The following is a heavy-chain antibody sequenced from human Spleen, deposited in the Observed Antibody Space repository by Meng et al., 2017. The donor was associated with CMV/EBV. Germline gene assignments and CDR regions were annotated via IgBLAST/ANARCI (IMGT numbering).Heavy chain of an antibody. Sequence: ASVKVSCKVSGYTLTELSMHWVRQAPGKGLEWMGGFDPEDGEKIYAQKFQGRVTMTEDTSTDTAYMELTSLTSEDTAVYYCARGALGGRFDPWGQGTLVTVSS. CDR3: ARGALGGRFDP. CDR2: FDPEDGEK. D-gene: IGHD3-3*01. J-gene: IGHJ5*02. CDR1: GYTLTELS. V-gene: IGHV1-24*01.